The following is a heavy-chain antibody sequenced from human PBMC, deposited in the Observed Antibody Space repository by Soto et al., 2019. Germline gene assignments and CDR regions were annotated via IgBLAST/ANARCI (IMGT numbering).Heavy chain of an antibody. D-gene: IGHD3-10*01. Sequence: SETLSLTCTISGDTISSYYWNWIRQPPGKGLEWIAYINYSGSTNYNPSLKSRVTISVDTSKNHFSLKLTSVTAADTAVYCCAGRGYGQTGPFDYWGQGILVTVSS. V-gene: IGHV4-59*01. CDR1: GDTISSYY. CDR2: INYSGST. J-gene: IGHJ4*02. CDR3: AGRGYGQTGPFDY.